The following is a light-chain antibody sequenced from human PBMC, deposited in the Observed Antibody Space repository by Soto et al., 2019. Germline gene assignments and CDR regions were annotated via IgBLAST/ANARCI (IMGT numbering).Light chain of an antibody. CDR3: QQYGSSPYT. J-gene: IGKJ2*01. Sequence: EIMLTQSPGTLSLSPGERATLSCRASQSVSSSYLAWYQQKPGQAPRLLIYGASSRATGIPDRFSGSESGTDFTLTISRLEPEDFAVYYCQQYGSSPYTFGQGTKLEIK. CDR2: GAS. CDR1: QSVSSSY. V-gene: IGKV3-20*01.